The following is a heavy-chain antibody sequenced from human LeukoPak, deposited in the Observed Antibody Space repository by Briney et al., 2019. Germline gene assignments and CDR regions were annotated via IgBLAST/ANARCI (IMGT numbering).Heavy chain of an antibody. CDR2: INHSGST. J-gene: IGHJ2*01. CDR1: GGSFSGYY. V-gene: IGHV4-34*01. D-gene: IGHD3-22*01. Sequence: SETLSLTCAVYGGSFSGYYWSWIRQPPGKGLEWIGEINHSGSTNYNPSLKSRVTISVDTSKNQFSLKLSSVTAADTAVYYCARWKDYDSSGYPYWYFDLWGRGTLVTVSS. CDR3: ARWKDYDSSGYPYWYFDL.